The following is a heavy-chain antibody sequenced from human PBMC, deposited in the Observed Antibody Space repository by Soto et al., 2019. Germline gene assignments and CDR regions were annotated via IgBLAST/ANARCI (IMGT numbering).Heavy chain of an antibody. Sequence: GASVKVSCKASEYTFTRFYIHWVRQAPGQGLEWMGMINPSDGGTTFAQKFQGRVTMTRDTSTSTVYMELSSLRSEDTAVYYCARDFSTLTTLNYDYYGMDVWGQGTTVTVS. CDR2: INPSDGGT. D-gene: IGHD4-4*01. V-gene: IGHV1-46*01. J-gene: IGHJ6*02. CDR1: EYTFTRFY. CDR3: ARDFSTLTTLNYDYYGMDV.